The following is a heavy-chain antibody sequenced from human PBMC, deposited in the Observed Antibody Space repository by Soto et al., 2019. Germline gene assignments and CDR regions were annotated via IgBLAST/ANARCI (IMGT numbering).Heavy chain of an antibody. D-gene: IGHD2-8*01. CDR1: GASVTGTTYY. V-gene: IGHV4-39*01. CDR2: IYHNGRT. CDR3: ARHVNGPRRFNWFDH. J-gene: IGHJ5*02. Sequence: SETLSLTCSVSGASVTGTTYYWGWIRQSPGKGLEWIGNIYHNGRTDYNPSLKNRVAISIDASKTQFSLRLTSVTAADTAMYSCARHVNGPRRFNWFDHWGQGTLVTVS.